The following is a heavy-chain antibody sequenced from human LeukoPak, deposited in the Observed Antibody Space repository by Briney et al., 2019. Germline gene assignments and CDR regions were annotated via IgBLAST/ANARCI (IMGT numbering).Heavy chain of an antibody. Sequence: KPSETLSLTCTVSGYSSSIDYYWGWIRQSPGKGLEWIGSIHRSGSTYYNPSLKSRVTISGDTSKSQFSLKLSSVTAADTAVYYCARNSGSLPYYYYYYMDVWGKGTTVTVSS. CDR2: IHRSGST. CDR1: GYSSSIDYY. V-gene: IGHV4-38-2*02. CDR3: ARNSGSLPYYYYYYMDV. D-gene: IGHD1-26*01. J-gene: IGHJ6*03.